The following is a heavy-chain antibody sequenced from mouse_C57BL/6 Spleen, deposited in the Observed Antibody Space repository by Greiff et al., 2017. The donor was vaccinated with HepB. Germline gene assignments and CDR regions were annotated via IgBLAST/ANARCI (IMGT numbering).Heavy chain of an antibody. D-gene: IGHD1-1*01. CDR1: GFTFSDYG. V-gene: IGHV5-17*01. CDR3: ARQDYGSSYDYFDY. J-gene: IGHJ2*01. CDR2: ISSGSSTI. Sequence: EVKLQESGGGLVKPGGSLKLSCAASGFTFSDYGMHWVRQAPEKGLEWVAYISSGSSTIYYADTVKGRFTIPRDNAKNTLFLQMTSLRSEDTAMYYCARQDYGSSYDYFDYWGQGTTLTVSS.